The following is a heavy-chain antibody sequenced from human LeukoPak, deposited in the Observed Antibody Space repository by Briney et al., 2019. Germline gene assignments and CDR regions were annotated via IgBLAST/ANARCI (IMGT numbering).Heavy chain of an antibody. CDR1: GFTFSSYG. J-gene: IGHJ4*02. Sequence: GRSLRLSCAASGFTFSSYGMHWVRQAPGKGLEWVAVIWYDGSNKYYADSVKGRFTISRDNSKNTLYLQMNSLRAEDTAVYYCARAAGGGSSGWYPLWGQGTLVTVSS. D-gene: IGHD6-19*01. CDR3: ARAAGGGSSGWYPL. CDR2: IWYDGSNK. V-gene: IGHV3-33*01.